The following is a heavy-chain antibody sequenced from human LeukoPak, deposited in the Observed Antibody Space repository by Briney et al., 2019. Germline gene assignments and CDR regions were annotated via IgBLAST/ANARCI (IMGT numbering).Heavy chain of an antibody. V-gene: IGHV4-30-2*01. CDR2: IYHGGST. Sequence: SETLSLTCAVSGGSISSGGYSWSWIRQPPGKGLEWIGYIYHGGSTNYNPSLKSRVTISVDRSKNQFSLKLNSVTAADTALYYCARAGDLIVVAMGAFYVWGQGTMVTVSS. J-gene: IGHJ3*01. D-gene: IGHD2-15*01. CDR3: ARAGDLIVVAMGAFYV. CDR1: GGSISSGGYS.